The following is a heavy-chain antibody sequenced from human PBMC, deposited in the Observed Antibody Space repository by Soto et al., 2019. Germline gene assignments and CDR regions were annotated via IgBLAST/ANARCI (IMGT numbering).Heavy chain of an antibody. Sequence: GASVKVSCKASGDTFTGYYVHWVRQAPGQGLEWMGWINTNSGDTQYAQKFQGRVTMTSDTSTTTIYMELSSLRSDDTAVYYCARDRQHLILYNWFDPWSQGTLVTVSS. CDR2: INTNSGDT. CDR1: GDTFTGYY. J-gene: IGHJ5*02. V-gene: IGHV1-2*02. CDR3: ARDRQHLILYNWFDP. D-gene: IGHD6-13*01.